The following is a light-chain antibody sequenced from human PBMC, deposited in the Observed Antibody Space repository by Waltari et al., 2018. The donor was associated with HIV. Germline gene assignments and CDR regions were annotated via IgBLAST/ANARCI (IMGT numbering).Light chain of an antibody. CDR2: EVN. CDR1: SSDVGRYTL. CDR3: CSYAIGGTFV. J-gene: IGLJ2*01. Sequence: QSAMTQPASVSGSPGQSLTMSCTGTSSDVGRYTLVSWYQKNPGKHTKLIIYEVNKRPPGITNRFSGFKAGNTASLTITGLQAEDEADYHCCSYAIGGTFVFGGGTKVTVL. V-gene: IGLV2-23*02.